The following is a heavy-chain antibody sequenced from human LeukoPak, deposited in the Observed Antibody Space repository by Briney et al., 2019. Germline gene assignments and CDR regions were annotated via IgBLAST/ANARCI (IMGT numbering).Heavy chain of an antibody. V-gene: IGHV3-23*01. CDR2: IIGSGDTT. CDR3: AKDRVIATGIGEFDY. J-gene: IGHJ4*02. CDR1: GFTLSSYA. D-gene: IGHD6-13*01. Sequence: PGGSLRLSCAGSGFTLSSYAMSWVRQAPGKGLEWVSAIIGSGDTTYYADSVKGRFTISRASSRNTLYLHMNSLRAEDTAVYYCAKDRVIATGIGEFDYWGQGTLVTVSS.